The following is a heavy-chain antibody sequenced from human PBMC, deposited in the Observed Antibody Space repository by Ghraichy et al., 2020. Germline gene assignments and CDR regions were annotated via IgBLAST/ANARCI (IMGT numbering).Heavy chain of an antibody. CDR1: GFIFSTYS. J-gene: IGHJ3*02. Sequence: GGSLRLSCAASGFIFSTYSMNWVRQAPGKGLEWVANIKQDGRQKYYVASVKGRFTISRDNAKNSLYLQMNGLRAEDTAVYYCSSGDTFDIWGQGTMVAVSS. CDR3: SSGDTFDI. D-gene: IGHD3-10*01. V-gene: IGHV3-7*03. CDR2: IKQDGRQK.